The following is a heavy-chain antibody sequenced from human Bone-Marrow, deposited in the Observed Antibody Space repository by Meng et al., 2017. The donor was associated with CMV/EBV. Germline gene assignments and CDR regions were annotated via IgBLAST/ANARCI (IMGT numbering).Heavy chain of an antibody. V-gene: IGHV1-69*05. J-gene: IGHJ4*02. Sequence: SVKVPSNTSGDIFSAYAIHWVRQVPGQGLEWLGGIIPISGATNYAQKFQDRVTVTTDESTSTVYMELNSLRSEDTAVYYCATPVKYYDSWTGCPPVVDWGQGTLVTVSS. D-gene: IGHD3/OR15-3a*01. CDR1: GDIFSAYA. CDR3: ATPVKYYDSWTGCPPVVD. CDR2: IIPISGAT.